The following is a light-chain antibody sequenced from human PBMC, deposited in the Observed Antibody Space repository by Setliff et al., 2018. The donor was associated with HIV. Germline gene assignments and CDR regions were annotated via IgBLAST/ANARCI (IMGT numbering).Light chain of an antibody. CDR2: EVN. J-gene: IGLJ1*01. Sequence: QSALTQPASVSGSPGQSITISCTGTRSDVGGHNYVSWYQHHPGKAPRLILFEVNDRPSGVSNRFSGSKSGNTASLTSSGLQAEDEADYYCSSYTTSSTYVCGPGTKVTVL. CDR1: RSDVGGHNY. V-gene: IGLV2-14*01. CDR3: SSYTTSSTYV.